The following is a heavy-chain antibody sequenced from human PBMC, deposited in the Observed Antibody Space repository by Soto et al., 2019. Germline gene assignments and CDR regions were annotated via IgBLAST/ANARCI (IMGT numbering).Heavy chain of an antibody. CDR2: INPSGGST. Sequence: QVQLVQSGAEVKKPGASVKVSCKASGYTFTSYYMHWVRQAPGQGLEWMGIINPSGGSTSYAQKFQGRVTMTRDTSTSTVYMELSSLRSEDTAVYYCASEVDTAMVTGSYYYCMDVWGQGTTVTVSS. V-gene: IGHV1-46*01. CDR1: GYTFTSYY. CDR3: ASEVDTAMVTGSYYYCMDV. J-gene: IGHJ6*02. D-gene: IGHD5-18*01.